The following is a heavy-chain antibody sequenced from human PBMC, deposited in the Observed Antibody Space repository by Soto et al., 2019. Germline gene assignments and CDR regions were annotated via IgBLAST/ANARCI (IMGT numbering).Heavy chain of an antibody. CDR2: IYYSGSA. V-gene: IGHV4-39*01. Sequence: SETLSLTCTVSGGSVSSTNYYWGWIRQPPGKGLEWIGSIYYSGSAYYNPSLKSRVTISADTFKNQFSLKLSSVTAADTAVYYCARSSEQPFGVVLLDSFFDYWGEGTLVTVSS. CDR3: ARSSEQPFGVVLLDSFFDY. CDR1: GGSVSSTNYY. J-gene: IGHJ4*02. D-gene: IGHD3-3*01.